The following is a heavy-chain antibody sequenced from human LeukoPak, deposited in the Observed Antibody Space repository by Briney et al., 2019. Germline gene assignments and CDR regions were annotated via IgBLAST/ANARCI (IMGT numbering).Heavy chain of an antibody. CDR1: GFTVRSYA. J-gene: IGHJ4*02. D-gene: IGHD6-19*01. Sequence: GGSLRLSCAASGFTVRSYAMSWVRQAPGKGLEWVSGISYSVGSTYYADSVKGRFTISRDNSKNTVYLQMNSLRAEDTAVYYCANEGSGDHYNFDYWGQGTLVTVSS. V-gene: IGHV3-23*01. CDR2: ISYSVGST. CDR3: ANEGSGDHYNFDY.